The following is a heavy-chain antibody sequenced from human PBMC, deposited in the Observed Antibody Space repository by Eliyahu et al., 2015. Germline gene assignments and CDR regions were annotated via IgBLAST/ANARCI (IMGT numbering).Heavy chain of an antibody. CDR2: INYSGST. D-gene: IGHD4-17*01. Sequence: QVQLQESGPGLVKPSETLSLTCSVSGGSISGYHWNWIRQSPGKALEWIGYINYSGSTDYNPSLKSRVTISVDTSKLHFSLSLRSVTAADMAVYYCTRALPTVTTGASRVFDYWGQGIPVTVSS. V-gene: IGHV4-59*01. J-gene: IGHJ4*02. CDR1: GGSISGYH. CDR3: TRALPTVTTGASRVFDY.